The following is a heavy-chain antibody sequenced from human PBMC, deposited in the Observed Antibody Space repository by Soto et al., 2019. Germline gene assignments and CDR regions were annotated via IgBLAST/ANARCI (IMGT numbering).Heavy chain of an antibody. D-gene: IGHD2-15*01. Sequence: PGGSLRLACPASGFTVSTNYRTWVRQTPGKGLEWVSIIYSNGNTYYADSVKGRFTISRDNSKNTLYLQMNSLRVDDTAVYYCVVEDLGMEVWGQGTTVTVS. CDR1: GFTVSTNY. CDR2: IYSNGNT. CDR3: VVEDLGMEV. V-gene: IGHV3-53*01. J-gene: IGHJ6*02.